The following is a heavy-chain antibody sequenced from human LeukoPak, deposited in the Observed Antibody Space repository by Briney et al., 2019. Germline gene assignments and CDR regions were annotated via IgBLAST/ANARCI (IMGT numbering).Heavy chain of an antibody. V-gene: IGHV3-23*01. J-gene: IGHJ4*02. CDR2: ISSSGDTT. D-gene: IGHD6-19*01. Sequence: PGGSLRLSCAASGFTFSSYAMSWVRQAPGKGLEWVSTISSSGDTTYYADSVKGRFTISRDSSKNTLYLQMNSLRADDTAVYYCAKDCEETGWSRGYFDHWGQGTLVSVS. CDR1: GFTFSSYA. CDR3: AKDCEETGWSRGYFDH.